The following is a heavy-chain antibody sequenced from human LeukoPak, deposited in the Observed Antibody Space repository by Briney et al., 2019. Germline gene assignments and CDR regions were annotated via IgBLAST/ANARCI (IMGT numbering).Heavy chain of an antibody. Sequence: PSETLSLTCTVSGGSISSYYWSWIRQPPGKGLEWIGYIYYSGSTNYNPSLKSRVTISVDTSKNQFSLKLSSVTAADTAVYYCARRTGYGDYAGAFDIWGQGTMVTVPS. D-gene: IGHD4-17*01. CDR1: GGSISSYY. CDR2: IYYSGST. CDR3: ARRTGYGDYAGAFDI. J-gene: IGHJ3*02. V-gene: IGHV4-59*01.